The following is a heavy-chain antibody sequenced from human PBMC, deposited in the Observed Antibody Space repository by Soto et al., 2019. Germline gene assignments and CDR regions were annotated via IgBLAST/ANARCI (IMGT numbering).Heavy chain of an antibody. J-gene: IGHJ6*02. CDR3: ARAEGIAGLGMEV. V-gene: IGHV4-31*01. CDR1: GGSISSGGYY. Sequence: QVQLQESGPGLVKPSQTLSLTCTVSGGSISSGGYYWSWIRQYPGKGLEWLGYIYYSGSTYYNPSINRLRTVAIETPKKRTALNLSSVSAADTAVHYCARAEGIAGLGMEVWGQGTAVTVSS. CDR2: IYYSGST.